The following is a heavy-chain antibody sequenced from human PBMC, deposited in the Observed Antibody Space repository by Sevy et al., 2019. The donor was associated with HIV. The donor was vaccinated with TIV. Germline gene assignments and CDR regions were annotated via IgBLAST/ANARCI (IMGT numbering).Heavy chain of an antibody. D-gene: IGHD3-22*01. Sequence: GGSLRLSCTGSGFTFGDYAMSWFRQAPGMGLEWVGFIRSKDYGGATEYAASVKGRFTISRDDSKSIADLQMNSLKTEHTAYYYCTRGYYYDSSGYSDYWGQGTLVTVSS. V-gene: IGHV3-49*03. CDR3: TRGYYYDSSGYSDY. J-gene: IGHJ4*02. CDR1: GFTFGDYA. CDR2: IRSKDYGGAT.